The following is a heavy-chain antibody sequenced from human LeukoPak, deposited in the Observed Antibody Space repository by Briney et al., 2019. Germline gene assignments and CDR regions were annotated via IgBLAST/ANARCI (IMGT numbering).Heavy chain of an antibody. CDR3: AREGYDSFDI. Sequence: PSETLSLTCAVSGGSISSGGYSWSWIRQPPGKGLEWIGYIYYSGSTYYNPSLKSRVTISVDTSKNQFSLKLGSVTAADTAVYYCAREGYDSFDIWGQGTMVTVSS. J-gene: IGHJ3*02. CDR1: GGSISSGGYS. D-gene: IGHD6-13*01. V-gene: IGHV4-30-4*07. CDR2: IYYSGST.